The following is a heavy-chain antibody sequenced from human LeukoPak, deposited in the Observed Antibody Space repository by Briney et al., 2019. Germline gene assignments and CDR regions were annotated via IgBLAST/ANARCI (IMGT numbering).Heavy chain of an antibody. CDR1: GGSFSGCY. V-gene: IGHV4-34*01. J-gene: IGHJ4*02. CDR3: ARKVVADYYDSSGPTGDY. D-gene: IGHD3-22*01. CDR2: INHSGST. Sequence: SETLSLTCAGYGGSFSGCYWSWIRQPPGKGLEWSREINHSGSTNYNPSLKSRVTISVDTSKNQFSLKLSSVTAADTAVYYCARKVVADYYDSSGPTGDYWGQGTLVTVSS.